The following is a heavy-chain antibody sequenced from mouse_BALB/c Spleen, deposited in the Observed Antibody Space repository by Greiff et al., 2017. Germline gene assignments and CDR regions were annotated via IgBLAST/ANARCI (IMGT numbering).Heavy chain of an antibody. V-gene: IGHV14-4*02. J-gene: IGHJ3*01. CDR2: IDPENGDT. CDR1: GFNIKDYY. Sequence: EVKLVESGAELVRSGASVKLSCTASGFNIKDYYMHWVKQRPEQGLEWIGWIDPENGDTEYAPKFQGKATMTADTSSNTAYLQLSSLTSEDTAVYYCNALEGNHLAWFAYWGQGTLVTVSA. D-gene: IGHD2-1*01. CDR3: NALEGNHLAWFAY.